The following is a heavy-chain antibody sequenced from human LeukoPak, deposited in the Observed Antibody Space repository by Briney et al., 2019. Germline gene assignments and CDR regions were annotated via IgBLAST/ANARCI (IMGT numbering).Heavy chain of an antibody. D-gene: IGHD3-10*01. CDR2: IYYSGST. Sequence: SETLSLTCTVSGGSISSSSYYWGWIRQPPGKGLEWIGSIYYSGSTYYNPSLKSRVTISVDTSKNQFSLKLSSVTAADTAVYYCARVGSYYAMDVWGQGTTVTVSS. J-gene: IGHJ6*02. V-gene: IGHV4-39*07. CDR3: ARVGSYYAMDV. CDR1: GGSISSSSYY.